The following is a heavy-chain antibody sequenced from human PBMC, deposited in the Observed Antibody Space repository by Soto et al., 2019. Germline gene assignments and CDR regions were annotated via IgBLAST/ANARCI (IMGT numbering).Heavy chain of an antibody. D-gene: IGHD1-20*01. CDR1: GSTFVTYG. CDR3: AKESHILGPIRYYFGLDV. Sequence: EMQLLESGGGLVQPGGSLRLSCVASGSTFVTYGMNWVRQAPGKGLEWVSSVSDSGDKTYYADSVKGRFTISRDNSKNTLYLQVNSLRVEDTAVYYCAKESHILGPIRYYFGLDVWGQGTTVTVSS. CDR2: VSDSGDKT. J-gene: IGHJ6*02. V-gene: IGHV3-23*01.